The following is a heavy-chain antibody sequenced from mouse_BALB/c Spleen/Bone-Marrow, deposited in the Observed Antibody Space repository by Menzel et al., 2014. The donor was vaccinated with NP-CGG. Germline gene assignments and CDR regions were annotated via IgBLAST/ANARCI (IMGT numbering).Heavy chain of an antibody. CDR1: GYTFTSYY. J-gene: IGHJ4*01. D-gene: IGHD2-3*01. Sequence: QVQLQQSGPELVKPGASVRISCKASGYTFTSYYMHWVKQRPGQGLEWIGWIYPGNVNTKYNEKFKGKATLTADKSSSTAYMQLSSLTSEDSAVYFCAGLLRGDYAMDYWGQGTSVTVSS. CDR2: IYPGNVNT. V-gene: IGHV1S56*01. CDR3: AGLLRGDYAMDY.